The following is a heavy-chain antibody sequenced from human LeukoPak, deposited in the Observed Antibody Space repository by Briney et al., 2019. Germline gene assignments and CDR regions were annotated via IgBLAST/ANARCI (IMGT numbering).Heavy chain of an antibody. CDR1: GFIFDSHA. V-gene: IGHV3-23*03. Sequence: GGSLRLSCAGSGFIFDSHALNWVRQAPVKGLEWLSVIYSDGSTYYADSVKGRFSISRDNSKNTLYLQMNSLRAEDTAVYYCAKDSAWGQGTLVTVSS. CDR2: IYSDGST. D-gene: IGHD6-25*01. J-gene: IGHJ5*02. CDR3: AKDSA.